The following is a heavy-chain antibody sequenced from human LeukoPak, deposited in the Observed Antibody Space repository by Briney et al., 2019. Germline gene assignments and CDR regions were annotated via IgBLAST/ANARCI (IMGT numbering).Heavy chain of an antibody. V-gene: IGHV3-33*01. J-gene: IGHJ4*02. Sequence: GGSLRLSCAASGFTFSNHGMHWVRQAPGKGLEWVAVIWYDGSKMYYGDSVKGRFTISRDNSMDTLFLEMNSLRAEDTAVYYCARDIAGSYYNGVDYWGQGTLVTVSS. CDR3: ARDIAGSYYNGVDY. CDR1: GFTFSNHG. D-gene: IGHD3-10*01. CDR2: IWYDGSKM.